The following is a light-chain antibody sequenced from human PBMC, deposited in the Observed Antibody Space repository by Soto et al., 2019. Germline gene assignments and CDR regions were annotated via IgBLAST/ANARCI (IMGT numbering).Light chain of an antibody. V-gene: IGKV3-15*01. J-gene: IGKJ3*01. CDR3: QQYFNWPLTWT. CDR2: GAS. CDR1: QSVSSS. Sequence: EIVMTQSPATLSVSPGERATLSCRASQSVSSSLAWYQQKPGQAPRLLFYGASTRATGVPARFSGSGSGIEFTLTISSLQSEDSAFYYCQQYFNWPLTWTFGPGTKVQIK.